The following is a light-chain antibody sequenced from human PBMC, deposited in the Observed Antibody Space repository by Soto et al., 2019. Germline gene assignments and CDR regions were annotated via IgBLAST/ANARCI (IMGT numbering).Light chain of an antibody. CDR2: AAS. CDR3: QQSYITPHT. CDR1: QSISSY. V-gene: IGKV1-39*01. J-gene: IGKJ5*01. Sequence: IQITQTPTSLSASAGDTVTITCRASQSISSYLNWYQQKPGKAPKLLIYAASSLQSGVPSRFSGSGSGTDFTLTISSLQPEDFATYYCQQSYITPHTFGQGSRPEIK.